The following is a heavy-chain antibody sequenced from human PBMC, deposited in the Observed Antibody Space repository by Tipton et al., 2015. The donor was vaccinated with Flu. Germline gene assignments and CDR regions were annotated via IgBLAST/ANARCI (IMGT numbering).Heavy chain of an antibody. V-gene: IGHV4-59*08. CDR2: INYSGST. CDR1: GGSISRYY. D-gene: IGHD1-26*01. CDR3: ATHSQILPYRAQGDFDF. J-gene: IGHJ4*02. Sequence: TLSLTCTVSGGSISRYYWSWIRQAPGKGLEWIAYINYSGSTNNNPSLKSRVTISVDTSKNKFPLKLTSVTAADTAVHSSATHSQILPYRAQGDFDFWGQGTLVTVSS.